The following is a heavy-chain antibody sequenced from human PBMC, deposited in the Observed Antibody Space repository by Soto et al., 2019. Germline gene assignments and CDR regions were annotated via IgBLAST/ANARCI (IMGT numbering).Heavy chain of an antibody. D-gene: IGHD2-8*01. CDR3: ARDTKIPYYYYYYGMDV. V-gene: IGHV1-18*01. J-gene: IGHJ6*02. CDR2: ISAYNDNT. CDR1: GYTFTSYG. Sequence: QVQLVQSGAEVKKPGASVKVSCKASGYTFTSYGISWVRQAPGQGLEWMGWISAYNDNTNYAQKLQGRVTMTTDTATSTAYMELRSLKSDDTAVYYCARDTKIPYYYYYYGMDVWGQGTTVTVSS.